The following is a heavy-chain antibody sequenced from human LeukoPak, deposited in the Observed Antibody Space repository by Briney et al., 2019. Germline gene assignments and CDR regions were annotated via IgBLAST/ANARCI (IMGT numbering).Heavy chain of an antibody. Sequence: ASETLSLTCTVSGGSISSGSSYWSWIRQPAGKGLEWIGRIYTSGSTNYNPSLKSRVTISVDTSKNQFSLKLSSVTAADTAVYYCARHDPGDSIQTFDYWGQGTLVTVSS. J-gene: IGHJ4*02. CDR1: GGSISSGSSY. CDR3: ARHDPGDSIQTFDY. D-gene: IGHD3-22*01. V-gene: IGHV4-61*02. CDR2: IYTSGST.